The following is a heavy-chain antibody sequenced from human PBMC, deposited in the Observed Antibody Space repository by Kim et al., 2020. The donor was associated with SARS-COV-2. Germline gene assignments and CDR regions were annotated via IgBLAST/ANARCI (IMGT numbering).Heavy chain of an antibody. V-gene: IGHV1-69*06. CDR3: ATTTLTDYYDGSAYYSRLDP. CDR2: IIPFFGTS. J-gene: IGHJ5*02. Sequence: SVKVSCKASGGTFTSYAISWVRQAPGQGLEWMGGIIPFFGTSKYAQRLQDRVTITADKSTSTAYMELRSLRSEDTAVYYCATTTLTDYYDGSAYYSRLDPWGQGTLVTVSS. D-gene: IGHD3-22*01. CDR1: GGTFTSYA.